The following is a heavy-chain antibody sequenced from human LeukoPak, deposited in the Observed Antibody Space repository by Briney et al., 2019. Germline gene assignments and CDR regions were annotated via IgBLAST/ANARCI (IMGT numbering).Heavy chain of an antibody. CDR3: ARGDKDYYYGMDV. V-gene: IGHV3-11*01. CDR1: GFTFSDYY. D-gene: IGHD2-15*01. CDR2: ISSSGSTI. J-gene: IGHJ6*02. Sequence: PGGSQRLSCAASGFTFSDYYMNWIRQAPGKGLEWVSYISSSGSTIYYADSVKGRFTISRDNAKNSLYLQMNSLRAEDTAVYYCARGDKDYYYGMDVWGQGTTVTVSS.